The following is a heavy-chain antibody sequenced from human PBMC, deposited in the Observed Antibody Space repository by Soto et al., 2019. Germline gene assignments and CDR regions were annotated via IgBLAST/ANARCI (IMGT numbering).Heavy chain of an antibody. CDR2: INPSGGST. D-gene: IGHD3-22*01. CDR1: GYTFTSYY. CDR3: ARNDPDSSGYYDLGLDY. V-gene: IGHV1-46*01. Sequence: GASVKVSCKASGYTFTSYYMHWVRQAPGQGLEWMGIINPSGGSTSYAQKFQGRVTMTRDTSTSTVYMELSSLRSEDTAVYYCARNDPDSSGYYDLGLDYWGQGTLVTVSS. J-gene: IGHJ4*02.